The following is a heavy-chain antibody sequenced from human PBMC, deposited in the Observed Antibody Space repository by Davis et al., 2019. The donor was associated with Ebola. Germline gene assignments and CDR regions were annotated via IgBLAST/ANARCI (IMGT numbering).Heavy chain of an antibody. CDR2: ISSSSSTI. CDR3: ARDRRYSYAEYYYYGMDV. D-gene: IGHD5-18*01. Sequence: GESLKISCAASGFTFSSYSMNWVRQAPGKGLEWVSYISSSSSTIYYADSVKGRFTISRDNSKNTLYLQMNSLRAEDTAVYYCARDRRYSYAEYYYYGMDVWGQGTTVTVS. J-gene: IGHJ6*02. CDR1: GFTFSSYS. V-gene: IGHV3-48*01.